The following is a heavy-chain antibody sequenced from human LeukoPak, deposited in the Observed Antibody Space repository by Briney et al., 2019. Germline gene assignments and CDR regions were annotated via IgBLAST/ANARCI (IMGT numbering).Heavy chain of an antibody. J-gene: IGHJ4*02. CDR3: AKTLRWYDY. V-gene: IGHV3-23*01. Sequence: GESLKISCAASGFTFSNFDMTWVRQAPGKGLEWVSGISAGGGTYYADSVKGRFTISRDNSKNTLYLHMDSLRAEDTAVYYCAKTLRWYDYWGQGTLVTVSS. CDR1: GFTFSNFD. D-gene: IGHD4-23*01. CDR2: ISAGGGT.